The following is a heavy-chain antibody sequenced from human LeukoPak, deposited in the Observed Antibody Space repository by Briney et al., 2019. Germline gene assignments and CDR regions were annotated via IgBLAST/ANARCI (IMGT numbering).Heavy chain of an antibody. J-gene: IGHJ4*02. Sequence: PSETLSLTCTVSGGSISSSSYYWGWIRQPPGKGLEWIGSIYYSGSTYYNPSLKSRVTISVDTSKNQFSLKLSSVTAADTAVYYCARLYYDFWSAQDWGQGTLVTVSS. CDR2: IYYSGST. D-gene: IGHD3-3*01. CDR1: GGSISSSSYY. V-gene: IGHV4-39*01. CDR3: ARLYYDFWSAQD.